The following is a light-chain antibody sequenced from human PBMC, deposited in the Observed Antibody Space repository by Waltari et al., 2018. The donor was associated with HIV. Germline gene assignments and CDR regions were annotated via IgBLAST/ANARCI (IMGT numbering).Light chain of an antibody. CDR3: QQYYSTPYT. CDR1: QTVLYSSNNKNY. Sequence: DMVMTKSPDSVAVSLGERATINCKSSQTVLYSSNNKNYLAWYQQKPGQPPKLPIYWASTRESGVPDLFSGSESGTDFSLTISSLQAEDVAVYYCQQYYSTPYTFGQGTKLEIK. J-gene: IGKJ2*01. CDR2: WAS. V-gene: IGKV4-1*01.